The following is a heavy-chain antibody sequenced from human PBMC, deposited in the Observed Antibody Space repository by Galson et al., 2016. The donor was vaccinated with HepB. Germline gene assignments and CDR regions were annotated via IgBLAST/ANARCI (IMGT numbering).Heavy chain of an antibody. CDR2: INHDATNK. V-gene: IGHV3-33*01. J-gene: IGHJ4*02. CDR1: GFTFSDYV. D-gene: IGHD1-1*01. Sequence: SLRLSCAASGFTFSDYVMHWVRQAPGKGLEWVAVINHDATNKYYADSVRGRFTISRDNSKNTLFLQMNSLRLEDTAIYYCARDVAWMLYDHWGQGSLVTVS. CDR3: ARDVAWMLYDH.